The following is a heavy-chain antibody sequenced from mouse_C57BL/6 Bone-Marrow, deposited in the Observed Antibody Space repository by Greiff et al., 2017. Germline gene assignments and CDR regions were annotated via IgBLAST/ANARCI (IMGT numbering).Heavy chain of an antibody. CDR1: GFTFSDYG. V-gene: IGHV5-15*01. J-gene: IGHJ3*01. Sequence: EVQLVESGGGLVQPGGSLKLSCAASGFTFSDYGMAWVRQAPRKGPEWVAFISNLAYSIYYADTVTGRFTISRANAKNTLYMEMSSLRSEDTAMYYCAKGDWFAYWGQGTLVTVSA. CDR2: ISNLAYSI. CDR3: AKGDWFAY.